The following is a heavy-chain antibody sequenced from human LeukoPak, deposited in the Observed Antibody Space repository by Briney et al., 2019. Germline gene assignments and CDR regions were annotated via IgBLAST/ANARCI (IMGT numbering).Heavy chain of an antibody. J-gene: IGHJ4*02. CDR1: GFTFSSYS. V-gene: IGHV3-21*01. CDR2: ISSSSSYI. Sequence: GGSLRLSCAASGFTFSSYSMNWVRQAPGKGLEWVSSISSSSSYIYYPDSVKGRFTISRDNAKNSLYLQMNSLRAEDTAVYYCARDSAPYYDILTGYYLPFDYWGQGTLVTVSS. D-gene: IGHD3-9*01. CDR3: ARDSAPYYDILTGYYLPFDY.